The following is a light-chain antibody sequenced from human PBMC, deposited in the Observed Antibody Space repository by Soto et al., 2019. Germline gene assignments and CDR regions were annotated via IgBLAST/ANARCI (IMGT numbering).Light chain of an antibody. CDR3: QTWGTGIRV. CDR2: LNSDGSH. J-gene: IGLJ3*02. Sequence: QAVVTQSPSASASLGASVKLTCTLSSGHSSYAIAWHQQQPEKGPRYLMKLNSDGSHSNGDGIPDRFSGSSSGAERYLTISSLQSEDEADYYCQTWGTGIRVFGGGTKLTVL. V-gene: IGLV4-69*01. CDR1: SGHSSYA.